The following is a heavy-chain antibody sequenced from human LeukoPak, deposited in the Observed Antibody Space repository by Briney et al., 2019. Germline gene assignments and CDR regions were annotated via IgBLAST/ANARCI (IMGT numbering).Heavy chain of an antibody. CDR3: AALSYYGSGSYYNWFDP. V-gene: IGHV4-59*01. Sequence: SETLSLTCTVSGASISSYYWSWIRQPPGKGLEWIGDIYNSGSTNYNPSLKSRVTISVDTSKNQFSLKLSSVTAADTAVYYCAALSYYGSGSYYNWFDPWGQGTLVTVSS. CDR2: IYNSGST. J-gene: IGHJ5*02. D-gene: IGHD3-10*01. CDR1: GASISSYY.